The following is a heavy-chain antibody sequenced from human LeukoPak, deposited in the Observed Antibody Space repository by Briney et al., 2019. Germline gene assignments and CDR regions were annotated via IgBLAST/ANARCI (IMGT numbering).Heavy chain of an antibody. Sequence: GESLKISCRGSGYSFTSYWIGWVRQMPGKGLEWMGIVYPGDSDTRYSPSFQGQVTLSADESISTAYLQWSSLKASDTAMYYCARVSRGYNPFDYWGQGTLVTVSS. V-gene: IGHV5-51*01. J-gene: IGHJ4*02. D-gene: IGHD5-24*01. CDR3: ARVSRGYNPFDY. CDR2: VYPGDSDT. CDR1: GYSFTSYW.